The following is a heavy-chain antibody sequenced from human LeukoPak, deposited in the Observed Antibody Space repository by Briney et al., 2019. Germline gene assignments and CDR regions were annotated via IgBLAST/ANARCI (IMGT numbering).Heavy chain of an antibody. CDR3: ARGMTGSYFGHFDY. J-gene: IGHJ4*02. Sequence: GGSLRLSCAASGFSFSSYEMNWVRQAPGKGLEWVSYMSSSGGTIYYADSVRGRFTISRDNGKNSLYLQMNSLRAEDTAVYYCARGMTGSYFGHFDYWGQGTLVTVSS. D-gene: IGHD1-26*01. CDR1: GFSFSSYE. CDR2: MSSSGGTI. V-gene: IGHV3-48*03.